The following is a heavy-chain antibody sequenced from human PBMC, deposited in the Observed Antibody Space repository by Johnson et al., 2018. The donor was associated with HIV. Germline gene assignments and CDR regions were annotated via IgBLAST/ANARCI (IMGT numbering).Heavy chain of an antibody. V-gene: IGHV3-7*02. D-gene: IGHD3-22*01. CDR2: IKQDGSAK. J-gene: IGHJ3*02. Sequence: VQLVESGGGLVQPGGSLRLSCAASGFTFSSFWMTWVRQAPGKGLEWVANIKQDGSAKFYVDSVMGRFTISRDNAKNSLYLQMNSLTAGDTAVYFCVRVGSGRGYSRDAFDIWGQGTMVTVSS. CDR3: VRVGSGRGYSRDAFDI. CDR1: GFTFSSFW.